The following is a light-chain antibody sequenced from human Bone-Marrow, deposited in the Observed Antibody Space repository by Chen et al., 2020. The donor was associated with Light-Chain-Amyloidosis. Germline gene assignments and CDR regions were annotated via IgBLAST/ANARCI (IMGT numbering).Light chain of an antibody. V-gene: IGLV3-21*02. Sequence: SYVLTQPSSVSVAPGQTATIACGGNDIGSTSVHWYQQTPGQAPLLVVYDDSDRPSGIPERLSGSHYGNTASLTISRVEAGDETDYYCQVWDRSSDRPVFGGGTKLTVL. CDR1: DIGSTS. CDR3: QVWDRSSDRPV. CDR2: DDS. J-gene: IGLJ3*02.